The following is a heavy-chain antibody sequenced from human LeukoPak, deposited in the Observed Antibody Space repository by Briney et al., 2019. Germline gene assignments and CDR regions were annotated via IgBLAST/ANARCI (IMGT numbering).Heavy chain of an antibody. D-gene: IGHD3-10*01. CDR1: GYSFTSYW. CDR2: IYPGDSDT. V-gene: IGHV5-51*01. J-gene: IGHJ4*02. Sequence: GESLKISCKGSGYSFTSYWIGWVRQMPGKGLEWMGIIYPGDSDTRYSPSFQGQVTISADKSISTAYLQWSSLKASDTAMYYCARLPPNYYGSGTILDYWGQGTLVTVSS. CDR3: ARLPPNYYGSGTILDY.